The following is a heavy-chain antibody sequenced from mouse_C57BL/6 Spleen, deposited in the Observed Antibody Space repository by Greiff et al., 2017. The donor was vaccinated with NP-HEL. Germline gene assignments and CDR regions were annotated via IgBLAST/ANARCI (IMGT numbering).Heavy chain of an antibody. CDR1: GFTFSSYA. J-gene: IGHJ1*03. D-gene: IGHD1-1*01. CDR3: TRAHYYGSSYWYFDV. Sequence: EVQLQESGEGLVKPGGSLKLSCAASGFTFSSYAMSWVRQTPEKRLEWVAYISSGGDYIYYADTVKGRFTISRDNARNTLYQQMSSLKSEDTAMYYCTRAHYYGSSYWYFDVWGTGTTVTVAS. V-gene: IGHV5-9-1*02. CDR2: ISSGGDYI.